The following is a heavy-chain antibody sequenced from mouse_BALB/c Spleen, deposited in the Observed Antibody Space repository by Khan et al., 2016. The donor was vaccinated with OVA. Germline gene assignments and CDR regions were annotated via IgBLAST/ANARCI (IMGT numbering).Heavy chain of an antibody. CDR3: ARGGYSAFAY. CDR2: IFPGSDTP. J-gene: IGHJ3*01. Sequence: QVRLQQSGPELVKPGASLKVSCKASGYTFTDYIIGWVKQSTRQGLEWIGDIFPGSDTPYYNEKFKDRAKLTADKSANTAYMQLSSLTSDDSAVYFCARGGYSAFAYWGQGTLVTVSA. V-gene: IGHV1-77*01. CDR1: GYTFTDYI. D-gene: IGHD2-14*01.